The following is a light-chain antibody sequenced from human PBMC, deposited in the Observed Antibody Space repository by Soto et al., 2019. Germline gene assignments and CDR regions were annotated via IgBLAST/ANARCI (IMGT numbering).Light chain of an antibody. V-gene: IGKV4-1*01. J-gene: IGKJ1*01. Sequence: DIVMTQSPDSLAVSLGERATINCKSSQSVLHSPTNNNYLAWYQKKPGQPPKLLIYWASTRESGAPARFSGSGSGNDFTLTINSLQAEDAAVYYCHQYYSIPRTFGQGTKVEIK. CDR3: HQYYSIPRT. CDR1: QSVLHSPTNNNY. CDR2: WAS.